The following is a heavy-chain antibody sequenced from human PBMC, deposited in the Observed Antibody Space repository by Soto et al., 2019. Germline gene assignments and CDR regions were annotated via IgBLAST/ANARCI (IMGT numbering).Heavy chain of an antibody. CDR1: GFTVRSNY. V-gene: IGHV3-53*01. CDR3: ARGINEAFDN. J-gene: IGHJ3*02. CDR2: IYSGDST. Sequence: GGSLRLSCAASGFTVRSNYMSWVRQAPGKGLEWVSVIYSGDSTYYEGSVTGRFTISRDNSKNTLYLQMTRLRAVDSSVYYCARGINEAFDNWGQGTMVTVSS.